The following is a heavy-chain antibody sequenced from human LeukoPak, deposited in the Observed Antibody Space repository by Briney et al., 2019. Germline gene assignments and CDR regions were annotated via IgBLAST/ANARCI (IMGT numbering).Heavy chain of an antibody. D-gene: IGHD5-18*01. CDR3: ARDLDLRQLDP. CDR1: GFTVSSNY. V-gene: IGHV3-66*02. CDR2: IYNDGST. Sequence: GGSLRLSCAASGFTVSSNYMSWVRQAPGKGLEWVSVIYNDGSTYYTDSVKGRFTISRDNSKNTLYLQMNSLRAEDTAVNYCARDLDLRQLDPWGQGTLVTVSS. J-gene: IGHJ5*02.